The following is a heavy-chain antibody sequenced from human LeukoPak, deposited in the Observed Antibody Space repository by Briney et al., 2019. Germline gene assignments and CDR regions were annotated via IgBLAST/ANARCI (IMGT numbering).Heavy chain of an antibody. V-gene: IGHV4-34*01. CDR3: ARGGRSLVAAQCDL. D-gene: IGHD2-15*01. CDR2: INHGGST. CDR1: GGSFSGYY. J-gene: IGHJ2*01. Sequence: PSETLSLTCAVYGGSFSGYYWSWIRQPPGKGLEWIGEINHGGSTNYNACLKSRVTISVDTSKNQFSLKLSSVTAADTAVYYCARGGRSLVAAQCDLWGRGTLVTVSS.